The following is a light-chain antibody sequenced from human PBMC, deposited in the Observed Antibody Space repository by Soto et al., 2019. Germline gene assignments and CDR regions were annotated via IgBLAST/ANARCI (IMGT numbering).Light chain of an antibody. Sequence: DIQMTQSPSSLSASVGDRVTITCRASQNIRTYLNWYQQKPGRAPKLLIYAASTLQSGVPSRFSGSGSGTDFTLTINSLQPEDFAIYYYCQQSDSTPYTFGQGTKLDVK. J-gene: IGKJ2*01. V-gene: IGKV1-39*01. CDR1: QNIRTY. CDR2: AAS. CDR3: QQSDSTPYT.